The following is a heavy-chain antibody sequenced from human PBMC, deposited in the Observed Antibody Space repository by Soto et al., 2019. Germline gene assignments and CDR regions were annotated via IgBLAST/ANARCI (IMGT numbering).Heavy chain of an antibody. V-gene: IGHV4-59*08. J-gene: IGHJ5*02. CDR2: IYYSGST. CDR3: ARLLFSVANWFDP. CDR1: GGSISSYY. D-gene: IGHD6-19*01. Sequence: QVQLQESGPGLVKPSETLSLTCTVSGGSISSYYWSWIRQPPGKGLEWIGYIYYSGSTNYNPSLKSRVTISVHTSKNQFSPKLSSVTAADTAVYYCARLLFSVANWFDPWGQGTLVTVSS.